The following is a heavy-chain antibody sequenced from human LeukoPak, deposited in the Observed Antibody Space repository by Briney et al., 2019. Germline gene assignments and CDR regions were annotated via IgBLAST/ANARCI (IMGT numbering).Heavy chain of an antibody. CDR1: GFTFSNYD. J-gene: IGHJ4*02. CDR3: ARSINYSNSLLDY. CDR2: ICATGVTQ. V-gene: IGHV3-23*01. D-gene: IGHD4-11*01. Sequence: GGSLRLSCAASGFTFSNYDITWVRQAPGKGREGVSDICATGVTQNYADSVRGRFTISRDNSNKVVYLRMNSLRAENTAVYYCARSINYSNSLLDYWGQGTLVTVSS.